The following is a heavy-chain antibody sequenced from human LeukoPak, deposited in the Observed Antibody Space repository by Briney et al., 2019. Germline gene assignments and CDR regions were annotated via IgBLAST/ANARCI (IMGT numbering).Heavy chain of an antibody. CDR1: GYTFTSYG. D-gene: IGHD3-9*01. J-gene: IGHJ6*02. V-gene: IGHV1-18*01. Sequence: VASVKVSCKASGYTFTSYGISWVRQAPGQGLEWMGWISAYNGNTNYAQKLQGRVTMTTDTSTSTAYMELRSLRSDDTAVYYCAVVSYYDILPGYYRYGRDVWGQGTTVTVPS. CDR3: AVVSYYDILPGYYRYGRDV. CDR2: ISAYNGNT.